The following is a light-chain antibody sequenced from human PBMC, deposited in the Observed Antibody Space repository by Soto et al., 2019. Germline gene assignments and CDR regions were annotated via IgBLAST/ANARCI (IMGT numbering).Light chain of an antibody. V-gene: IGLV2-8*01. Sequence: QSLLTQPPSASGSPGQSVTISCTGTKNDVGFYDCVSWYQHHPVKAPRVIIYEVVQRPSGVPDRFSGSKSGNTASLTVSGLQAADEADYFCKSYAGSNTYVFGSGTKVTVL. J-gene: IGLJ1*01. CDR1: KNDVGFYDC. CDR2: EVV. CDR3: KSYAGSNTYV.